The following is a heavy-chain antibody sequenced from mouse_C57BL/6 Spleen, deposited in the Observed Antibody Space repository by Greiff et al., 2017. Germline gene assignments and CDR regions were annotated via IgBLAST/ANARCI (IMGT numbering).Heavy chain of an antibody. J-gene: IGHJ1*03. D-gene: IGHD2-3*01. CDR3: ARHEEGVYDGYYVGYFDV. V-gene: IGHV1-62-2*01. CDR1: GYTFTEYT. Sequence: QVQLQQSGAELVKPGASVKLSCKASGYTFTEYTIHWVKQRSGQGLEWIGWFYPGSGSIRYNEKFKDKATLTADKSSSTVYMELSRLTSEDSAVXVCARHEEGVYDGYYVGYFDVWGTGTTVTVSS. CDR2: FYPGSGSI.